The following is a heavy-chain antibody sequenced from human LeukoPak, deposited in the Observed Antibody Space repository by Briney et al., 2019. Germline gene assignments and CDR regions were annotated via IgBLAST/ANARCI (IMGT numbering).Heavy chain of an antibody. CDR2: LTRTSSAT. Sequence: GGSLRLSCVGSGFMFSSYDMNWVRQAPGRGLEWLSYLTRTSSATWYADSVKGRFTIFRDNAKSSLYLQMNSLRVEDTAVYYCATGGSEYRSDWFDSWGQGTLVNVAS. D-gene: IGHD5-18*01. CDR3: ATGGSEYRSDWFDS. V-gene: IGHV3-48*01. J-gene: IGHJ5*01. CDR1: GFMFSSYD.